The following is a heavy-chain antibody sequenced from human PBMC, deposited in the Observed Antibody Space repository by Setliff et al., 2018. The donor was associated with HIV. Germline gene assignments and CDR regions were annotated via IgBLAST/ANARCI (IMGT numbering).Heavy chain of an antibody. CDR2: VNEDGSEK. V-gene: IGHV3-7*03. J-gene: IGHJ4*02. D-gene: IGHD6-6*01. Sequence: GGSLRLSCEASGFTFSDYWMIWVRQAPGKGPEWVASVNEDGSEKYYVDSVKGRFTISRDNAKNSLYLQMNSLRAEDTAVYYCARGHYSSSSGWGQGALVTVSS. CDR3: ARGHYSSSSG. CDR1: GFTFSDYW.